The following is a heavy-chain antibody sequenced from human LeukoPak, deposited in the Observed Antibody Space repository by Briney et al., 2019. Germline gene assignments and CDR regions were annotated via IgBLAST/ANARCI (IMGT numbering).Heavy chain of an antibody. D-gene: IGHD3-22*01. CDR2: ISTSGGSS. V-gene: IGHV3-23*01. Sequence: PGGSLRLSCAASGFTFSSYAMSWVRRAPGKGLEWVSGISTSGGSSSYADSVKGRFTISRDNPRNTLYMQMNSLRAEDTALYYCAIMHPYYDGSGYWVQRGQGTLVTVSS. CDR1: GFTFSSYA. CDR3: AIMHPYYDGSGYWVQ. J-gene: IGHJ4*02.